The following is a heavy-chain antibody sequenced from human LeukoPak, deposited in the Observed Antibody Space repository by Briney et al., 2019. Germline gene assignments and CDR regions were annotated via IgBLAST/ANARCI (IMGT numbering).Heavy chain of an antibody. CDR2: INAGNGNT. CDR1: GYTFTSYA. D-gene: IGHD6-19*01. V-gene: IGHV1-3*01. Sequence: ASVKVSCKASGYTFTSYAMHWVRQAPGQRLEWMGWINAGNGNTKYSQKFQGRVTITRDTSVSTAHMELSSLRSEDTAVYYCARVGIAVAGKGDYWGQGTLVTVSS. CDR3: ARVGIAVAGKGDY. J-gene: IGHJ4*02.